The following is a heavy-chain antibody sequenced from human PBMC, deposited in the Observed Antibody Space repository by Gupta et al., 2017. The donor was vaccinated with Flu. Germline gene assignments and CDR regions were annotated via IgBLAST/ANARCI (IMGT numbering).Heavy chain of an antibody. V-gene: IGHV3-23*01. J-gene: IGHJ4*02. CDR1: GFTFDNYA. CDR2: ISATGRTT. Sequence: EVRLLESGGGLVQPGGSLRLSCAASGFTFDNYAMGWVRQAPGKGLEWVSSISATGRTTYHADSVRGRFSISRDNSKNTLYVQMDSLRAEDTALYYCAKSPYYQDTTGYSDFDYWGQGTQVTVSS. D-gene: IGHD3-22*01. CDR3: AKSPYYQDTTGYSDFDY.